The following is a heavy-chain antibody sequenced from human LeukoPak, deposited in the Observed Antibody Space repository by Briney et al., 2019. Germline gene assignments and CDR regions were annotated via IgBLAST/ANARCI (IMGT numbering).Heavy chain of an antibody. Sequence: GGSLRLSCAASGFTFSSYGMHWVRQAPGKGLEWVAVIWYDGSNKYYADSVKGRFTISRDNSKNTLYLQMNSLRAEDTAVYYCAKELVGATNGAFDCWGQGTLVTVSS. D-gene: IGHD1-26*01. CDR1: GFTFSSYG. CDR2: IWYDGSNK. J-gene: IGHJ4*02. V-gene: IGHV3-33*06. CDR3: AKELVGATNGAFDC.